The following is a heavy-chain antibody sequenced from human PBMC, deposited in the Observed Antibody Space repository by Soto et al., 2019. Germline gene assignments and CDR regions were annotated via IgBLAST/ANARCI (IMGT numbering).Heavy chain of an antibody. D-gene: IGHD3-22*01. J-gene: IGHJ4*02. CDR1: GGTFSSHT. Sequence: QVHLVQSGAEVKKPGSSVKVSCKASGGTFSSHTVTWVRQAPRQGLEWVGGIIPIFGTSNYAQKFQGRVTITADESTNTAYMELSSLRSEDTAVYYCARLKTSTWLYFDYWGQGTLVTVSS. CDR2: IIPIFGTS. CDR3: ARLKTSTWLYFDY. V-gene: IGHV1-69*01.